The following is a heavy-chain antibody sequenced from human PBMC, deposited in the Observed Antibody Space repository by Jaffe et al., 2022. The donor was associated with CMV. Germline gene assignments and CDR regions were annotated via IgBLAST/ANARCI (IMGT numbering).Heavy chain of an antibody. V-gene: IGHV4-39*01. CDR3: VRYCSGRSCSGENWFDP. J-gene: IGHJ5*02. CDR1: GASINNNVYY. D-gene: IGHD2-15*01. CDR2: IYYSGST. Sequence: QLRLQESGPGLVKASETLSLTCAVSGASINNNVYYWGWIRQPPGKGLEWIGSIYYSGSTYYNPSLMNRITMSIDTSNNQFSLRLTSVTAADTAVYYCVRYCSGRSCSGENWFDPWGQGTLVTVSS.